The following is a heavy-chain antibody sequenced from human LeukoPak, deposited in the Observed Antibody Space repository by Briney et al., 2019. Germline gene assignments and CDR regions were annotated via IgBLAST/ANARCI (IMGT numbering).Heavy chain of an antibody. CDR1: GGTFSSYA. CDR2: IIPIFGTA. V-gene: IGHV1-69*13. CDR3: ARGIRRYSSTGNEYFQH. J-gene: IGHJ1*01. D-gene: IGHD6-13*01. Sequence: SVKVSCKASGGTFSSYAISWVRQAPGQGLEWMGGIIPIFGTANYAQKFQGRVTITADGSTSTAYMELSSLRSEDTAVYYCARGIRRYSSTGNEYFQHWGQGTLVTVSS.